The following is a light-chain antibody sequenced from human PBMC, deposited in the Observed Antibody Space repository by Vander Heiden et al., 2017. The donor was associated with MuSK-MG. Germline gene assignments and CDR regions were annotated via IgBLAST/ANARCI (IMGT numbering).Light chain of an antibody. V-gene: IGLV2-11*01. CDR2: DVS. Sequence: QSALIQPRSVSGSPGQSVTISCTGTTSDVGTYKFVSWYQQHPGKVPRLIISDVSYRPSGVPDRFSGSKSGNTASLTISGLQAEDEADYFCFSYAGTYKVFGGGTKLTVL. CDR1: TSDVGTYKF. CDR3: FSYAGTYKV. J-gene: IGLJ2*01.